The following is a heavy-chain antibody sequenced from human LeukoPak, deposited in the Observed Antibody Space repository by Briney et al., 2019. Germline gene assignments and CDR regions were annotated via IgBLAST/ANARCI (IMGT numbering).Heavy chain of an antibody. CDR2: IDRSGST. CDR3: ARGSATGLAY. J-gene: IGHJ4*02. Sequence: PSETPSLTCAVYGGSFSGYSWTWIRQPPGKGLEWIGEIDRSGSTNYNPSLKSRLTISVDTSKNQFSLKLSSVTAADTAVYYCARGSATGLAYWGQGTLVTVS. CDR1: GGSFSGYS. V-gene: IGHV4-34*01. D-gene: IGHD1-1*01.